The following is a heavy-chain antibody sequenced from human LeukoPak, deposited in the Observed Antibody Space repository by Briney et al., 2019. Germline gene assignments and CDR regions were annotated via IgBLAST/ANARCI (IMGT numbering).Heavy chain of an antibody. J-gene: IGHJ5*02. V-gene: IGHV4-59*01. CDR3: ARDLGFGPMVRGVISP. D-gene: IGHD3-10*01. CDR2: IYYSGST. Sequence: LETLSLTCTVSGGSISSYYWSWIRQPPRKGLEWIGYIYYSGSTNYNPSLKSRVTISVDTSKNQFSLRLSSVTAADTAVYYCARDLGFGPMVRGVISPWGQGTLVTVSS. CDR1: GGSISSYY.